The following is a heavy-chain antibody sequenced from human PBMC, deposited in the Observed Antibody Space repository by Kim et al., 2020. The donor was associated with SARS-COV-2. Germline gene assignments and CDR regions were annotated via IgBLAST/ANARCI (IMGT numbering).Heavy chain of an antibody. Sequence: SETLSLTCTVSGGSISSDNYYWSWIRQPPGKGLEWIGDISYSGSTYYNPSLKSRVTISVDTSKNQFSLKLSSVTAADTALYYCARGPYSSGLFYYTLEVWGQGTTVTVSS. J-gene: IGHJ6*02. D-gene: IGHD6-19*01. V-gene: IGHV4-30-4*01. CDR2: ISYSGST. CDR1: GGSISSDNYY. CDR3: ARGPYSSGLFYYTLEV.